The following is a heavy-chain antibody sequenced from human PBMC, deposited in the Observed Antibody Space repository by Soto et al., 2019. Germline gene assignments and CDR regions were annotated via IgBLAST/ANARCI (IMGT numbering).Heavy chain of an antibody. CDR1: GFTFSSYS. D-gene: IGHD2-15*01. CDR3: ARDAVVVVAATFVSRYYMDV. CDR2: ISSSSSTI. V-gene: IGHV3-48*01. J-gene: IGHJ6*03. Sequence: QPGGSLRLSCAASGFTFSSYSMNWVRQAPGKGLEWVSYISSSSSTIYYADSAKGRFTISRDNAKNSLYLQMNSLRAEDTAVYYCARDAVVVVAATFVSRYYMDVWGKGTTVTVSS.